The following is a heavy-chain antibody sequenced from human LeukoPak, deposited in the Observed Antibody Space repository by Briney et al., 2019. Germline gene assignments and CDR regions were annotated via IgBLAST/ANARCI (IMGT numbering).Heavy chain of an antibody. D-gene: IGHD3-22*01. CDR3: ARGAWGYYDSSGYYGWFDP. J-gene: IGHJ5*02. CDR1: GYSFTSYW. V-gene: IGHV5-51*01. Sequence: GESLKISCKGSGYSFTSYWIGWVRQMPGKGLEWMGIIYPGDSDTRYSPSFQGQVTISADKSISTAYLQWSSLKASDTAMYYCARGAWGYYDSSGYYGWFDPWGQGTLVTVSS. CDR2: IYPGDSDT.